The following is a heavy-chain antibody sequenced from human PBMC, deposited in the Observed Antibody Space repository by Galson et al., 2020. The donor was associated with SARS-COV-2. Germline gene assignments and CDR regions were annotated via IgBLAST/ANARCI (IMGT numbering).Heavy chain of an antibody. J-gene: IGHJ6*04. V-gene: IGHV6-1*01. CDR2: TYYQSKWSN. D-gene: IGHD2-15*01. Sequence: SQTLSLTCAISGDSVSSNRAAWNWIRQSPSRGLEWLGMTYYQSKWSNDYAISVRGRISISPDTSKNHFYLQLSSVTPEDTAVYYCARGALTSEWCEGLDVWGKGTTVTVSS. CDR3: ARGALTSEWCEGLDV. CDR1: GDSVSSNRAA.